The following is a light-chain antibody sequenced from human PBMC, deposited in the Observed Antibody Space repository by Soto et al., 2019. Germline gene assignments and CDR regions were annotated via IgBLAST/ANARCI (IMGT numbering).Light chain of an antibody. CDR3: SSFAGTNSFV. Sequence: QSALTQPASVSGSLGQSITISCTATSSDVGAYNYVSWYQQRPGKAPKLIIYEVTRRPSGVPDRIFGSKSYTTASLTVSGLQAEDEADYYCSSFAGTNSFVFGTGTKVTVL. J-gene: IGLJ1*01. CDR1: SSDVGAYNY. V-gene: IGLV2-8*01. CDR2: EVT.